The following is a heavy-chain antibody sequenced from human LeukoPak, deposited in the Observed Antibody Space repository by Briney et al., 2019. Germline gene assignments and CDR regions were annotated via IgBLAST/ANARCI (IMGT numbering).Heavy chain of an antibody. V-gene: IGHV3-48*04. CDR3: TRDVRLRHKYYYMDV. J-gene: IGHJ6*03. D-gene: IGHD4-17*01. CDR1: GFTFRDYS. CDR2: ISTSSSTI. Sequence: GGSLRLSCAASGFTFRDYSMNWVRQAPGKGLEWVSYISTSSSTIYYADSVKGRFSISRDNANNSLFLQMNSLRAEDTAVYYCTRDVRLRHKYYYMDVWGKGTTVTVSS.